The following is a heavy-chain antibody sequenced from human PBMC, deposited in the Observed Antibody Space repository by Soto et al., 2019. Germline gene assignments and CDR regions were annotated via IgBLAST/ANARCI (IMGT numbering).Heavy chain of an antibody. CDR2: IDPSDSYT. CDR1: GYSFTSYW. D-gene: IGHD2-15*01. J-gene: IGHJ6*02. Sequence: GESLKISCKGSGYSFTSYWISWVRQMPGKGLEWMGRIDPSDSYTNYSPSFQGHVTISADKSISTAYLQWSSLKASDTAMYYCARLDCSGGSCYSDHYGMGVWGQGTTVTVSS. CDR3: ARLDCSGGSCYSDHYGMGV. V-gene: IGHV5-10-1*01.